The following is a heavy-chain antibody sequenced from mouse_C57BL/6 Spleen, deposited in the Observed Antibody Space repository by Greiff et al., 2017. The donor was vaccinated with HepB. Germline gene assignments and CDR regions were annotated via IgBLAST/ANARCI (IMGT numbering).Heavy chain of an antibody. Sequence: QVQLQQSGPELVKPGASVKISCKASGYAFSSSWMNWVKQRPGKGLEWIGRIYPGDGDTNYNGKFKGKATLTADKSSSTAYMQLSSLKSEDSAVYFCARSRGYYYGSSHWYFDVWGTGTTVTVSS. D-gene: IGHD1-1*01. J-gene: IGHJ1*03. V-gene: IGHV1-82*01. CDR3: ARSRGYYYGSSHWYFDV. CDR2: IYPGDGDT. CDR1: GYAFSSSW.